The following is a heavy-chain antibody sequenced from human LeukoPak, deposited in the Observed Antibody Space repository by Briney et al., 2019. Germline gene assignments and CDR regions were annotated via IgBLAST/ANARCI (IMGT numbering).Heavy chain of an antibody. Sequence: XGSLRLSCAASGFTFRSYGIHWVRQAPGKGLEWVAMISFDGTNKHYADSVKGRFTISRDNSKDTLSLEMNNLRPEDTAVYYCARDLNLGTSDSYWGQGTLVTVSS. D-gene: IGHD3/OR15-3a*01. CDR1: GFTFRSYG. CDR3: ARDLNLGTSDSY. CDR2: ISFDGTNK. V-gene: IGHV3-30*03. J-gene: IGHJ4*02.